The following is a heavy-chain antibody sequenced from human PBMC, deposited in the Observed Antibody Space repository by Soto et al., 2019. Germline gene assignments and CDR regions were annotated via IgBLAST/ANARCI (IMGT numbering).Heavy chain of an antibody. Sequence: GGSLRLSCEASGFTFSSYSMNWVRQAPGRGLEWVAAISGTSDYIYYADSVKGRFTISRDNAKTSLYIQMNSLRAEDTAVYYCARDHRYCSGSSCRPYSYYYGMDVWGQGTTVTVSS. CDR3: ARDHRYCSGSSCRPYSYYYGMDV. D-gene: IGHD2-15*01. CDR1: GFTFSSYS. CDR2: ISGTSDYI. J-gene: IGHJ6*02. V-gene: IGHV3-21*01.